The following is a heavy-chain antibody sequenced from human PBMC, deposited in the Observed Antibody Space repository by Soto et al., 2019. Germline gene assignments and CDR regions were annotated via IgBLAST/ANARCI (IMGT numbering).Heavy chain of an antibody. Sequence: PGGSLRLSCVVSGFTFSTYWMGWVRQVPGTGLEWVANIKSDGSEKSYVDSVKGRFTISRDNAGNSLYLQMNSLRAEDTAVYYCAAWPRSSWFDYWGQGTLVTVS. V-gene: IGHV3-7*05. D-gene: IGHD2-2*01. CDR1: GFTFSTYW. CDR2: IKSDGSEK. J-gene: IGHJ4*02. CDR3: AAWPRSSWFDY.